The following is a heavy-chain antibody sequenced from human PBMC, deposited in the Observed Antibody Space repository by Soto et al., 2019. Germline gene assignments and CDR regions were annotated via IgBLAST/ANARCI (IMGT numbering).Heavy chain of an antibody. CDR1: GGPFSGYY. CDR2: INHSGST. V-gene: IGHV4-34*01. D-gene: IGHD3-3*01. CDR3: SRITIFGVVSLRYYYYYGMDV. J-gene: IGHJ6*02. Sequence: SETLSLTCAVYGGPFSGYYWSWIRQPPGKGLEWIGEINHSGSTNYNPSLKSRVTISVDTSKNQFSLKLSSVTAADTAVYYCSRITIFGVVSLRYYYYYGMDVWGQGTTVTVSS.